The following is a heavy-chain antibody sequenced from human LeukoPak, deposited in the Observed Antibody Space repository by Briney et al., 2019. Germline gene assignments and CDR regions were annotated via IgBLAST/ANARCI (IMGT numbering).Heavy chain of an antibody. V-gene: IGHV3-23*01. Sequence: PGGSLRLSCAASGFTFSSYAMNWVRQAPGKGLEWVSVISSSGGTTYYSASVKGRFIISRDNSKNTLYLQMNSLRAEGTAVYYCAKAGIAVPATPEYCGQGTQVTVSS. D-gene: IGHD6-19*01. J-gene: IGHJ4*02. CDR2: ISSSGGTT. CDR3: AKAGIAVPATPEY. CDR1: GFTFSSYA.